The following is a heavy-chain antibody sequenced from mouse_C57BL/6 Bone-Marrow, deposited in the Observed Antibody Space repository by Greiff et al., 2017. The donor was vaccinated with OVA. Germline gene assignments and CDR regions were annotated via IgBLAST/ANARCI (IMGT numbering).Heavy chain of an antibody. D-gene: IGHD1-1*01. CDR3: AREYGSSYWYFDV. CDR1: GYSITSGYY. Sequence: VQLQQSGPGLVKPSQSLSLTCSVTGYSITSGYYWNWIRQFPGNKLEWMGYISYDGSNNYNPSLKNRISITRDTSKNQFFLKLNSVTTEDTATYYCAREYGSSYWYFDVWGTGTTVTVSS. CDR2: ISYDGSN. J-gene: IGHJ1*03. V-gene: IGHV3-6*01.